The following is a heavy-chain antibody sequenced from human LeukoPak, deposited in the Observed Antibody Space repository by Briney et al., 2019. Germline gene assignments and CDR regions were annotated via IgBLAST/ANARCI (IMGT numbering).Heavy chain of an antibody. CDR3: ARESRPPNIGEKGRYYYDSSGAPLDY. J-gene: IGHJ4*02. V-gene: IGHV3-23*01. D-gene: IGHD3-22*01. Sequence: GGSLRLSCAASGFTFSSYGMSWVRQAPGKGLEWVSAISGSGGSTYYADSVKGRFTISRDNAKNSLYLQMNSLRAEDTAVYYCARESRPPNIGEKGRYYYDSSGAPLDYWGQGTLVTVSS. CDR2: ISGSGGST. CDR1: GFTFSSYG.